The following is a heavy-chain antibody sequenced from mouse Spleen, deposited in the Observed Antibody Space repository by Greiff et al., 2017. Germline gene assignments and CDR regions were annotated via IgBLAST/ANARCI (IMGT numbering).Heavy chain of an antibody. J-gene: IGHJ2*01. CDR3: ARGDGTSDY. CDR1: GYTFTDYY. V-gene: IGHV1-19*01. D-gene: IGHD2-1*01. CDR2: INPYNGGT. Sequence: VQLQQSGPVLVKPGASVKMSCKASGYTFTDYYMNWVKQSHGKSLEWIGVINPYNGGTSYNQKFKGKATLTVDKSSSTAYMELNSLTSEDSAVYYCARGDGTSDYWGQGTTLTVSS.